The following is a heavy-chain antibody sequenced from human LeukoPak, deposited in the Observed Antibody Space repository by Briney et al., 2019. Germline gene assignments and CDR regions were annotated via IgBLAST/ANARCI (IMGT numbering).Heavy chain of an antibody. Sequence: GGSLRLSCAASGNYWMHWVRQAPGKGLVWVSHINSDGSWTGYADSVKGRFTISKDNAKNTVYLQMNNLRAEDTAVYYCVSFYETYWGRGTLVTVPS. CDR2: INSDGSWT. J-gene: IGHJ4*02. CDR3: VSFYETY. V-gene: IGHV3-74*01. D-gene: IGHD2-2*01. CDR1: GNYW.